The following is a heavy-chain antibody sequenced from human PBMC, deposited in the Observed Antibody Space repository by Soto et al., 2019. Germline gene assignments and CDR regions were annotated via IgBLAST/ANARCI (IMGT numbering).Heavy chain of an antibody. J-gene: IGHJ4*02. CDR2: IYYSGST. Sequence: SETMSHSYAVSEGYITGRDGCTIVHQPPGKGLEWIGYIYYSGSTNYHPSLKSRVTVSVDTSKNQFSLKLSSVTAADTAVYFCGVAATPFPYFDYWGQGTLVTVSS. D-gene: IGHD2-15*01. CDR3: GVAATPFPYFDY. V-gene: IGHV4-59*11. CDR1: EGYITGRD.